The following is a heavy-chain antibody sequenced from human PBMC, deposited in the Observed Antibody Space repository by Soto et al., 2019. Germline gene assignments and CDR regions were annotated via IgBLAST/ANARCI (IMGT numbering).Heavy chain of an antibody. CDR2: ISGSGGST. D-gene: IGHD1-20*01. J-gene: IGHJ5*02. CDR3: AKDPAPYNWNSNWFDP. V-gene: IGHV3-23*01. Sequence: VQLLESGGGLVQPGGSLRLSCAASGFTFSSYAMSWVRQAPGKGLEWVSAISGSGGSTYYADSVKGRFTISRDNSKNTLYLQMNSLRAEDTAVYYCAKDPAPYNWNSNWFDPWGQGTLVTVSS. CDR1: GFTFSSYA.